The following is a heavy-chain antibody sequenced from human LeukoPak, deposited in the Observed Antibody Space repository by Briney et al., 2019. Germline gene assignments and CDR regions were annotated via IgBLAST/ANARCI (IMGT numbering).Heavy chain of an antibody. CDR1: GYTFTDYY. D-gene: IGHD1-26*01. J-gene: IGHJ4*02. CDR3: ARGSGSYTPFDY. CDR2: INPNSGGT. Sequence: ASVKVSCKASGYTFTDYYAHWVRQAPGQGLEWMGWINPNSGGTNYAQKFQGRVTMTRDTSISTAYMELSRLRSDDTAVYYCARGSGSYTPFDYWGQGTLVTVSS. V-gene: IGHV1-2*02.